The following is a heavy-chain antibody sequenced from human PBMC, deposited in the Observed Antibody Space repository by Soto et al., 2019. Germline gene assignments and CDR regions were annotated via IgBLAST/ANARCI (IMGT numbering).Heavy chain of an antibody. Sequence: GESLKISCKGSGYNFTTYWISWVRQMPGKGLEWMGRIDPSDSYTNYSPSFQGHVTISADKSISTAYLQWSSLKASDTAMYYCSRDYAGLAVVGPKWGQGTLVTGSS. CDR3: SRDYAGLAVVGPK. V-gene: IGHV5-10-1*01. D-gene: IGHD6-19*01. CDR1: GYNFTTYW. CDR2: IDPSDSYT. J-gene: IGHJ4*02.